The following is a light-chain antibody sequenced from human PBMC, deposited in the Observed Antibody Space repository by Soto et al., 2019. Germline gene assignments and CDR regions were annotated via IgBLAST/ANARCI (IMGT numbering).Light chain of an antibody. CDR1: QSVSSY. CDR2: DAS. V-gene: IGKV3-11*01. Sequence: ETVLTQPPGTMSLSPCDRATLSCRPSQSVSSYLAWYQQKPGQAPRLLIYDASNRATGIPARFSGSGSGTDFTLTISSLEPEDFAVYYCQQRSNWPPLTFGGGTKVDIK. CDR3: QQRSNWPPLT. J-gene: IGKJ4*01.